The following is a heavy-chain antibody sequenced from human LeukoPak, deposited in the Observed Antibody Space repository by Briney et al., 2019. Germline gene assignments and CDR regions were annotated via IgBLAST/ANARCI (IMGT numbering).Heavy chain of an antibody. CDR1: GFTFTNYW. J-gene: IGHJ4*02. D-gene: IGHD4/OR15-4a*01. Sequence: PGGSLRLSCAASGFTFTNYWMSWVRQPPGKGLEWVANIDLEGSQRFYVDSLKGRFTISRDNANNLVYLQMNSLRAEDTAVYYCARDVDYANPRHDYWGQGTLVTVSS. CDR2: IDLEGSQR. V-gene: IGHV3-7*01. CDR3: ARDVDYANPRHDY.